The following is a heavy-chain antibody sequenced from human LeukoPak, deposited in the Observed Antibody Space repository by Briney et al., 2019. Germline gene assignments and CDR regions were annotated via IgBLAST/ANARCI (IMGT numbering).Heavy chain of an antibody. V-gene: IGHV4-38-2*02. CDR3: ARGISSNIVVVPAAIYWSDP. J-gene: IGHJ5*02. D-gene: IGHD2-2*01. Sequence: SETLSLTCTVSGYSISSGYYWGWIRQPPGKGLEWIGSIYHSGSTYYNPSLKSRVTISVDTSKNQFSLKLSSVTAADTAVYYCARGISSNIVVVPAAIYWSDPWGQGTLVTVSS. CDR1: GYSISSGYY. CDR2: IYHSGST.